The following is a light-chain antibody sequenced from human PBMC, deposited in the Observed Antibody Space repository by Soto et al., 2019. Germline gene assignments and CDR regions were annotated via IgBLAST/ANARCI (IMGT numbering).Light chain of an antibody. CDR1: QTVRNNY. CDR2: GAS. CDR3: QQYGSSIT. V-gene: IGKV3-20*01. J-gene: IGKJ5*01. Sequence: EMVLTQSPGTLSLSPGERVTLSCRASQTVRNNYLAWYQQKPGQAPRLLIYGASSRATGIPDRFSGSGSGTDFTLTISRLEPEDFAVYYCQQYGSSITFGQGTRLEI.